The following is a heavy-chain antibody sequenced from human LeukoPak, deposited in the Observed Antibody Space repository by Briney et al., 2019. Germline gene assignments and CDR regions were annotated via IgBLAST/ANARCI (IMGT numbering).Heavy chain of an antibody. CDR2: ISYDGSNK. CDR1: GFTFSSYA. Sequence: PGGSLRLSCAASGFTFSSYAMHRVRQAPGKGLEWVAVISYDGSNKYYADSVKGRFTISRDNSKNTLYLQMNSLRAEDTAVYYCARPRGIYGDFLVYWGQGTLVTVSS. V-gene: IGHV3-30-3*01. D-gene: IGHD4-17*01. J-gene: IGHJ4*02. CDR3: ARPRGIYGDFLVY.